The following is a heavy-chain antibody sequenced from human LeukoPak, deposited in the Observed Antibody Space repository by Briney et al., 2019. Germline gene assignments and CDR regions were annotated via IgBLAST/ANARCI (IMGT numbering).Heavy chain of an antibody. D-gene: IGHD6-19*01. CDR1: GFPFSKYW. V-gene: IGHV3-74*01. CDR2: INTDGTVT. CDR3: ATKQWLAPPPDS. J-gene: IGHJ4*02. Sequence: GGSLRLSCAASGFPFSKYWMLWVRQAPGKGLEGVSRINTDGTVTTYADSVKGRFTVSRDNADNTMFLQMNSVRDEDTAVYYCATKQWLAPPPDSWGQGTPVPVSS.